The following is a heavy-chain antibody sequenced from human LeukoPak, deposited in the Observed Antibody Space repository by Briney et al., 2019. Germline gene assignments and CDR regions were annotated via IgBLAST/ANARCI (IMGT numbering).Heavy chain of an antibody. J-gene: IGHJ4*02. Sequence: GGSLRLSCAASGFTFSRYEMNWVRQAPGKGLEWVSYISRSGDTIYFADSVKGRFTISRDNSKNTLYLQMNSLRAEDTAVYYCARGDYYGSGSPGPLFYWGQGTLVTVSS. V-gene: IGHV3-48*03. D-gene: IGHD3-10*01. CDR3: ARGDYYGSGSPGPLFY. CDR1: GFTFSRYE. CDR2: ISRSGDTI.